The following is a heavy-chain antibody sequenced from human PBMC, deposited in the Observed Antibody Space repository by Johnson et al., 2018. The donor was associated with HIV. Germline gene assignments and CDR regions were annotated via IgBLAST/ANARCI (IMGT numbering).Heavy chain of an antibody. CDR2: IYSGGST. J-gene: IGHJ3*02. CDR1: GFTVSRNY. CDR3: ARDRPSGSYYVDAFDI. D-gene: IGHD1-26*01. V-gene: IGHV3-66*01. Sequence: VQLVESGGGLVQPGGSLRLSCAASGFTVSRNYMSWVRQAPGKGLEWVSVIYSGGSTYYADSVKGRFTISRDNSKNTVYLQMNSLRAEDTAVYYCARDRPSGSYYVDAFDIWGQGTMVTVSS.